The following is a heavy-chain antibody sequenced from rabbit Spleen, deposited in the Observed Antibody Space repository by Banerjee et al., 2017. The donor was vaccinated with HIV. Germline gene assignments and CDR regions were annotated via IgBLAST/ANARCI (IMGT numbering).Heavy chain of an antibody. D-gene: IGHD8-1*01. Sequence: QSLGESGGELVKAGASLALTCTASGFDFSSSDYMWWVRQDPGKGLEWIACIYAGTIGSTYSASWAKGRFTCSKTSSTTVTLQMTSLTAADTATYFCARDAGTSFSTYGMDLWGPGTLVTVS. CDR1: GFDFSSSDY. J-gene: IGHJ6*01. V-gene: IGHV1S40*01. CDR2: IYAGTIGST. CDR3: ARDAGTSFSTYGMDL.